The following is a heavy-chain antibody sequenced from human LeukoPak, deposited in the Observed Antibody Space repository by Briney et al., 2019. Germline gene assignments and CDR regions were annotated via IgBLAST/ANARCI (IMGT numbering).Heavy chain of an antibody. CDR3: TSNGYYSLDY. D-gene: IGHD3-3*01. J-gene: IGHJ4*02. CDR2: IHHSGST. V-gene: IGHV4-4*02. Sequence: PSGTLSLTCAVSGGSISSNNWWSWVRQSPGKGLEWIGEIHHSGSTNYNPSLKSRVTISLDKSKNHFSLKLSSVTAADTALYYCTSNGYYSLDYWGQGTLVTVSS. CDR1: GGSISSNNW.